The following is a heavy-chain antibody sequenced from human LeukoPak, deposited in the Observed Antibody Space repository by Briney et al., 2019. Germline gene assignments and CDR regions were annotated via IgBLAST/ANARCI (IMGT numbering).Heavy chain of an antibody. V-gene: IGHV3-74*01. CDR2: INNDGSST. D-gene: IGHD3-16*02. CDR1: GFTLSSYW. CDR3: AKGGSYDYVWGSYHIYYFDY. J-gene: IGHJ4*02. Sequence: GGSLRLSCAASGFTLSSYWMHWVRQAPGKGLVWVSRINNDGSSTNYADSVKGRFTISRDNSKNTLYLQMNSLRAEDTAVYYCAKGGSYDYVWGSYHIYYFDYWGQGTLVTVSS.